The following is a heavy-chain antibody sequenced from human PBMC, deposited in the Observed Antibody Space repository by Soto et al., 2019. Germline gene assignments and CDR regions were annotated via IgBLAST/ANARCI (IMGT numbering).Heavy chain of an antibody. CDR3: AGMKPGGYMDV. J-gene: IGHJ6*03. Sequence: SETLSLTCTVSGGSISSYYWSWIRQPPGKGLEWIGYIYYSGSTNYNPSLKSRVTISVDTSKNQFSLKLSSVTAADTAVYYCAGMKPGGYMDVWGKGTTVTVSS. CDR1: GGSISSYY. D-gene: IGHD3-10*01. CDR2: IYYSGST. V-gene: IGHV4-59*08.